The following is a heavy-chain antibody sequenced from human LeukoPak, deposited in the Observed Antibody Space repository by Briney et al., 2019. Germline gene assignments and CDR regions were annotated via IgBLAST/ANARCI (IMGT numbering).Heavy chain of an antibody. CDR1: GGSISSGDYY. Sequence: SETLSLTCTVSGGSISSGDYYWSWIRQHPGKGLEWIGYIYYSGSTYYNPSLKSRVTISVDTSKNQFSLKLSSVTAADTAVYYCARAGFDYDILTGYYTNWFDPWGQGTLVTVSS. D-gene: IGHD3-9*01. CDR2: IYYSGST. V-gene: IGHV4-31*03. CDR3: ARAGFDYDILTGYYTNWFDP. J-gene: IGHJ5*02.